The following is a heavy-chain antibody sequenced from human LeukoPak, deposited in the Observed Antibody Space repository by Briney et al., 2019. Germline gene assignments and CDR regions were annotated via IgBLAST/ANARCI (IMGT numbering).Heavy chain of an antibody. CDR3: ARDTLGEGEDANYAVYYFDY. D-gene: IGHD4/OR15-4a*01. Sequence: GGSLRLSCAASGFTFRTYWMSWVRQAPGKGLEWVANIKQDGNEKYYVDSVKGRFTISRDNAKNSLDLQVNSLRAEDTAVYYCARDTLGEGEDANYAVYYFDYWGQGTPVTVSS. V-gene: IGHV3-7*01. J-gene: IGHJ4*02. CDR1: GFTFRTYW. CDR2: IKQDGNEK.